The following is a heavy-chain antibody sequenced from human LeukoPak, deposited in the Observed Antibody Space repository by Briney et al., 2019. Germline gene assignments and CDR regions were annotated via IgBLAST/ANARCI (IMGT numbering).Heavy chain of an antibody. J-gene: IGHJ5*02. CDR3: ARDGISARPSSPES. CDR1: GFTFSDYE. CDR2: ITGSGDTI. V-gene: IGHV3-48*03. Sequence: GGSLRLSCAASGFTFSDYEMNWVRQAPGKGLEWVSYITGSGDTIYYADSVKGRFTISRDNAKNSLYLQMNSLRAEDTAVYYCARDGISARPSSPESWGQGVLVTVSS. D-gene: IGHD6-6*01.